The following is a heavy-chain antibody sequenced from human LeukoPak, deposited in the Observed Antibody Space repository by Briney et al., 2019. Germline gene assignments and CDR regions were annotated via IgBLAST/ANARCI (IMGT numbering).Heavy chain of an antibody. CDR3: ARDALHRYCSTTSCYWGWFAP. J-gene: IGHJ5*02. CDR2: IIPIFGTA. Sequence: ASVKVSCKASGGTFSSYAISWVRQAPGQGLEWMGGIIPIFGTANYAQKFQGRVTITADESTSTAYMELSSLRSEDTAVYYCARDALHRYCSTTSCYWGWFAPWGQGTLVTVSS. D-gene: IGHD2-2*01. V-gene: IGHV1-69*13. CDR1: GGTFSSYA.